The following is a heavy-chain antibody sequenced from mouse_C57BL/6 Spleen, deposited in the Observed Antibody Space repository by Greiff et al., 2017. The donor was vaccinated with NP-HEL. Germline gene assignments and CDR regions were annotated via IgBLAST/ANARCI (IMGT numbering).Heavy chain of an antibody. CDR1: GYTFTSYW. D-gene: IGHD4-1*01. CDR2: IDPSDSET. J-gene: IGHJ2*01. Sequence: QVQLQQPGAELVRPGSSVKLSCKASGYTFTSYWMHWVKQRPIQGLEWIGNIDPSDSETHYNQKFKDKATLTVDKSSSTAYMQLSSLTSEDSAVYYCARLGRGNYFDYWGQGTTLTVSS. V-gene: IGHV1-52*01. CDR3: ARLGRGNYFDY.